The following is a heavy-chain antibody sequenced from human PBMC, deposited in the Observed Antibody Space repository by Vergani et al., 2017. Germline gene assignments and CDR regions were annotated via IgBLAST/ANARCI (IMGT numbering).Heavy chain of an antibody. CDR1: GYTFVNHP. Sequence: QAQLGQSDSEVKKPGDSVTLSCKTSGYTFVNHPITWVRQAPGQGLEWMGWISPYNHKTLYSPKVEDRVTMTSDTSSSTVFLELRRLTSDDTASYYCARSQMATNDFDLWGRGTLVTVSS. CDR2: ISPYNHKT. J-gene: IGHJ4*02. D-gene: IGHD5-24*01. V-gene: IGHV1-18*04. CDR3: ARSQMATNDFDL.